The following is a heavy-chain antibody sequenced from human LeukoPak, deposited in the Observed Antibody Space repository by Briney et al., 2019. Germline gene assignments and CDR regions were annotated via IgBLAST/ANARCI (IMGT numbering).Heavy chain of an antibody. Sequence: SETLSLTCTVSGGSISSYYWSWLRQPPGKGLEWIGYIYYSGSTNYNPSLKSRVTISVDTSKNQFSLKLSSVTAADTAVYYCARHGDVDTAMDFDYWGQGTLVTVSS. CDR2: IYYSGST. J-gene: IGHJ4*02. CDR1: GGSISSYY. CDR3: ARHGDVDTAMDFDY. V-gene: IGHV4-59*08. D-gene: IGHD5-18*01.